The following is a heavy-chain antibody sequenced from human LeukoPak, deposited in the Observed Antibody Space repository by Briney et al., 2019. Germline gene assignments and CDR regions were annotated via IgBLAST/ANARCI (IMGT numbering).Heavy chain of an antibody. CDR2: IYHSGST. Sequence: PSETLSLTCAVSGGSISSGGYSWSWIRQPPGKGLEWIGYIYHSGSTYYNPSLKSRVTISVDRSKNQFSLKLSSVTAADTAVYYCARMKRELALYYFDYWGQGTLVTVSS. CDR3: ARMKRELALYYFDY. J-gene: IGHJ4*02. V-gene: IGHV4-30-2*01. D-gene: IGHD1-26*01. CDR1: GGSISSGGYS.